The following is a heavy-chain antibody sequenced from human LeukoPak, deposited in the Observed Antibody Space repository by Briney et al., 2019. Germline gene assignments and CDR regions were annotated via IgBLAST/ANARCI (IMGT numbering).Heavy chain of an antibody. CDR3: ARGRPWGPAINDY. V-gene: IGHV3-30-3*01. D-gene: IGHD7-27*01. CDR1: GFTFSSYA. CDR2: ISYDGSNK. Sequence: PGGSLRLSCAASGFTFSSYAMHWVRQAPGKGLEWVAVISYDGSNKYYADSVKGRFTISRDNSKNTLYLQMNSLRAEDTAVYYCARGRPWGPAINDYWGQGTLVTVSS. J-gene: IGHJ4*02.